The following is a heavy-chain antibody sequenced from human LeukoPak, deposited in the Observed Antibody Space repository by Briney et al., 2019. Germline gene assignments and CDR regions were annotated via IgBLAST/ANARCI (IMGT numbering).Heavy chain of an antibody. CDR1: GFTFSSYW. CDR2: ISYDGSNK. J-gene: IGHJ4*02. V-gene: IGHV3-30-3*01. Sequence: GGSLRLSCAASGFTFSSYWMHWVRQAPGKGLEWVAVISYDGSNKYYADSVKGRFTISRDNSKNTLYLQMNSLRAEDTAVYYCARDPLRITIFGEGRLGFDYWGQGTLVTVSS. D-gene: IGHD3-3*01. CDR3: ARDPLRITIFGEGRLGFDY.